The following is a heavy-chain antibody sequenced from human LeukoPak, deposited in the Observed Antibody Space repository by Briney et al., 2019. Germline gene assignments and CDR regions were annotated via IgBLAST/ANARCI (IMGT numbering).Heavy chain of an antibody. CDR2: ISSSSTYI. V-gene: IGHV3-21*01. J-gene: IGHJ6*02. CDR3: ARVGACSGGSCYYYYYGLDV. CDR1: GFTFSSYS. Sequence: PGGSLRLSCAASGFTFSSYSMNWVRQAPGKGLEWVSSISSSSTYIYYADSVKGRFTISRDNAKNSLYLQMNSLRAEDTAVYHCARVGACSGGSCYYYYYGLDVWGQGTTVTASS. D-gene: IGHD2-15*01.